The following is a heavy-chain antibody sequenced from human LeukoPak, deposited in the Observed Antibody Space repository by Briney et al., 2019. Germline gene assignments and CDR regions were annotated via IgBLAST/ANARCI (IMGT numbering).Heavy chain of an antibody. J-gene: IGHJ1*01. CDR2: MNPNSANT. D-gene: IGHD5-18*01. CDR1: GYTFTSYD. V-gene: IGHV1-8*01. CDR3: ARGRGEYNYGAEFQH. Sequence: GESLKVSCKASGYTFTSYDINWVRQATGQGLEWMGWMNPNSANTGYAQKFQGRVTMTRSTSISTAHMELSSLRSEDTAVYYCARGRGEYNYGAEFQHWGQGTLVTVSS.